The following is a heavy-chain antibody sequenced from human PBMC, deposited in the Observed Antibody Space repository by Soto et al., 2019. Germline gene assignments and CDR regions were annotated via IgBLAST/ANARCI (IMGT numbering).Heavy chain of an antibody. J-gene: IGHJ4*02. D-gene: IGHD6-13*01. Sequence: GASVKVSCKASGYTFTSYGISWVRQAPGQGLEWMGWISPCGGNTSYAQKFQGRVTMTRDTSTSTVYMELSSLRSEDTAVYYCARDGVFGGYSSSSAGYYFDYWGQRTLVTVSS. CDR3: ARDGVFGGYSSSSAGYYFDY. CDR2: ISPCGGNT. CDR1: GYTFTSYG. V-gene: IGHV1-18*01.